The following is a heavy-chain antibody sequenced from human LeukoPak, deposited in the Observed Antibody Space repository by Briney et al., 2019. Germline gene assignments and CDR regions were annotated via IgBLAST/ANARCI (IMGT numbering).Heavy chain of an antibody. J-gene: IGHJ5*02. V-gene: IGHV1-8*02. CDR2: MNPNSGNT. CDR1: GYTFTNYD. D-gene: IGHD6-13*01. CDR3: MRDTYASSWLWGFDP. Sequence: GASVKVSCKASGYTFTNYDINWVRQATGQGLEWMGSMNPNSGNTGYAQKFQGRVTMTRNTSISTAYMELSSLRSEDTAMYYCMRDTYASSWLWGFDPWGQGTLVTVSS.